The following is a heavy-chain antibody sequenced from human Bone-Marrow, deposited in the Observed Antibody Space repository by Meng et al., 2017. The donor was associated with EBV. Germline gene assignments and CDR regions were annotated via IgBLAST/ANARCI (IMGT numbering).Heavy chain of an antibody. CDR2: IFYGGST. Sequence: VAVQEPGPRRVKPSGTLSLPCGVSGGSIRSSNWWSWVRQPPGKGLEWIGEIFYGGSTNYNPSLESRVTISVDKSKTQFSLKLSSVTAADTAVYYCAAGFRELVRSRDYWGQGTLVTVSS. CDR1: GGSIRSSNW. V-gene: IGHV4-4*02. D-gene: IGHD3-10*01. J-gene: IGHJ4*02. CDR3: AAGFRELVRSRDY.